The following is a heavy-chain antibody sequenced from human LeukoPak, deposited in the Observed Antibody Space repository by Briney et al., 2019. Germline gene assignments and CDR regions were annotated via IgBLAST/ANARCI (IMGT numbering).Heavy chain of an antibody. CDR3: ARELRAAVAGIDH. J-gene: IGHJ4*02. D-gene: IGHD6-19*01. V-gene: IGHV1-2*02. CDR1: GYTFTGYY. CDR2: INPNSGGT. Sequence: GASVKVSCKASGYTFTGYYMHWVRQAPGQGLEWMGWINPNSGGTNYAQKFQGRVTMTRDTSISTAYMELSRLRSDDTAVYYCARELRAAVAGIDHWGQGTLVTVSS.